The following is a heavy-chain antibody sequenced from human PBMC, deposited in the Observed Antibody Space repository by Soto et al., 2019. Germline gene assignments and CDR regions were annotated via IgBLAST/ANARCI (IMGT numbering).Heavy chain of an antibody. Sequence: QVQLVQSGAEVTRPGASVKVSCKASGYSFISHYIHWVRQAPGQGLEWMGFINPSGGSATLAQEFQGGVTMTGDTSTCTVYMELTILRSEDAAVYYCARDYLSSKLSLSYFDFWGQGTLVTVSS. CDR2: INPSGGSA. CDR1: GYSFISHY. CDR3: ARDYLSSKLSLSYFDF. J-gene: IGHJ4*02. D-gene: IGHD2-2*01. V-gene: IGHV1-46*01.